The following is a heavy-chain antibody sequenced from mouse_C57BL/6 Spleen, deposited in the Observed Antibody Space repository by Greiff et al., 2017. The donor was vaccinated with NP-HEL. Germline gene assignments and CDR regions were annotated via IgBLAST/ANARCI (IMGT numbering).Heavy chain of an antibody. CDR1: GFSLTSYG. Sequence: VKLMESGPGLVQPSQSLSITCTVSGFSLTSYGVHWVRQSPGKGLEWLGVIWSGGSTDYNAAFISRLSISKDNSKSQVFFKMNSLQADDTAIYYCARNGYYYGSSYAMDYWGQGTSVTVSS. CDR3: ARNGYYYGSSYAMDY. V-gene: IGHV2-2*01. J-gene: IGHJ4*01. D-gene: IGHD1-1*01. CDR2: IWSGGST.